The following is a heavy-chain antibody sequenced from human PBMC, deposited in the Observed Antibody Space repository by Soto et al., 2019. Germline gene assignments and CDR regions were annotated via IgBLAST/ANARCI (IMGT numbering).Heavy chain of an antibody. CDR2: LSGSGGTT. D-gene: IGHD2-15*01. Sequence: GSLRLSCAASGFTFSSYAMIWVRQAPGKGLEWVSGLSGSGGTTYYADSVKGRFTISRDNSKNTLFLQMNSLRAEDTAVYYCAKDLQVVLAASGFDYWGQGTLVTVSS. J-gene: IGHJ4*02. CDR1: GFTFSSYA. V-gene: IGHV3-23*01. CDR3: AKDLQVVLAASGFDY.